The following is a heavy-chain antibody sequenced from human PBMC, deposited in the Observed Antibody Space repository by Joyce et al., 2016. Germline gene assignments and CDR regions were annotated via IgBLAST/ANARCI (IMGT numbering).Heavy chain of an antibody. Sequence: QVQLVQSGAEVRKPGASVTVSCKASGYTFSDYHMHWVRQAPGQGLEWMGLINPSGGGTRYAQKLQGRVSMTRDTSTATIYMELSSLRSEDTATYYWASAAYSNSGYSDPYGMDVWGQGTTVTVSS. V-gene: IGHV1-46*01. CDR1: GYTFSDYH. D-gene: IGHD2/OR15-2a*01. CDR2: INPSGGGT. J-gene: IGHJ6*02. CDR3: ASAAYSNSGYSDPYGMDV.